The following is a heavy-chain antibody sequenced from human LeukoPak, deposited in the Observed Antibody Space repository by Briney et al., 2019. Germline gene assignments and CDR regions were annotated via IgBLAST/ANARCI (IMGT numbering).Heavy chain of an antibody. CDR1: GGSISSYY. CDR2: IYTSGST. Sequence: SETLSLTCTVSGGSISSYYWSWIRQPAGKGLEWIGRIYTSGSTNYNPSLKSRVTMSVDTPKNQFSLKLSSVTAADTAVYYCARGYYDSSGYYYLMTFDYWGQGTLVTVSS. J-gene: IGHJ4*02. V-gene: IGHV4-4*07. CDR3: ARGYYDSSGYYYLMTFDY. D-gene: IGHD3-22*01.